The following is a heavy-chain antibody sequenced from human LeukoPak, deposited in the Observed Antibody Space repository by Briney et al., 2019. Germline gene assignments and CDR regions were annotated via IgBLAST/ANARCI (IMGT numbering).Heavy chain of an antibody. V-gene: IGHV4-39*01. CDR2: IYYSEST. Sequence: SGTLSLTCTVSGGSISSSPYYWGWIRQPPGKGLEWIGSIYYSESTYYNPSLKSRVTISVDTSKNQFSLKLSSVTAADTALYYCASIAYSYYGMDVWGQGTTVTVSS. J-gene: IGHJ6*02. CDR1: GGSISSSPYY. D-gene: IGHD3-16*02. CDR3: ASIAYSYYGMDV.